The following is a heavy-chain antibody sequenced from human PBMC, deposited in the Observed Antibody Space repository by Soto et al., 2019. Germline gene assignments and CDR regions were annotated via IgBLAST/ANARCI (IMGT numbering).Heavy chain of an antibody. V-gene: IGHV3-21*01. CDR1: GLTFSTYG. J-gene: IGHJ6*02. Sequence: EVQLVESGGGLVKPGGSLRLSCAASGLTFSTYGMNWVRQAPGKGLEWVSSIRSGGEYLDYADSVKGRLTISRDNAKNSLYLQLDRLRVEDTAVYYCAPDGAAGAVMGVWGQGPTVTVSS. CDR3: APDGAAGAVMGV. D-gene: IGHD6-13*01. CDR2: IRSGGEYL.